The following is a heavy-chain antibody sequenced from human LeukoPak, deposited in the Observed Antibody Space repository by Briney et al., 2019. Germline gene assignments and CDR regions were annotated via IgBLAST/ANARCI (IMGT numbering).Heavy chain of an antibody. CDR1: GFTFDDYG. D-gene: IGHD2-2*01. CDR2: ITWNGGST. Sequence: PGGSLRLSCAASGFTFDDYGMSWVRQAPGKGLEWVSGITWNGGSTGYADSVKGRFTISRDNAKNSLYLQMNSLRAEDTAVYYCARVGCSSTSCANGGYYCYYMDVWGKGATVTGSS. J-gene: IGHJ6*03. CDR3: ARVGCSSTSCANGGYYCYYMDV. V-gene: IGHV3-20*04.